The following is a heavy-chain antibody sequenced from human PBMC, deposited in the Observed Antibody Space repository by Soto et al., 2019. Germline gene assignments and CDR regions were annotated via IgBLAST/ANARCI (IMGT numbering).Heavy chain of an antibody. J-gene: IGHJ4*02. Sequence: QITLNESGPTQVKPRQTLTLTCTFSGFSLTTSGVGVGWIRQSPGEAPEWLALFYWDDDKRYSPSLKSRLTITKDTSKNQVVLTMADLDPADTATYYCAHRVLRTVFGLVTTTAIYFDFWGQGTPVAVSS. CDR2: FYWDDDK. CDR1: GFSLTTSGVG. CDR3: AHRVLRTVFGLVTTTAIYFDF. D-gene: IGHD3-3*01. V-gene: IGHV2-5*02.